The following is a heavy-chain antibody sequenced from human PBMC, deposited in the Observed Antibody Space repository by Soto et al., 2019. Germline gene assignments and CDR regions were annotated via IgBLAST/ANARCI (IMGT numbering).Heavy chain of an antibody. D-gene: IGHD3-3*01. Sequence: SETLSLTCTVSGGSISSYYWSWIRQPPGKGLEWIGHIYYSGSTNYNPSLKSRVTISVDTSKNQFSLKLNSVTAADTAVYYCATGVFLEWFFMDVWGQGTTVTVSS. CDR2: IYYSGST. J-gene: IGHJ6*02. CDR3: ATGVFLEWFFMDV. V-gene: IGHV4-59*12. CDR1: GGSISSYY.